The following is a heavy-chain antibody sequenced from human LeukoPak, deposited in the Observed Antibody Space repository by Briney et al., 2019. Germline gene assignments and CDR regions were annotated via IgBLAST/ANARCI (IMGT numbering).Heavy chain of an antibody. CDR1: GFTFSRYW. CDR2: INSDGSYT. Sequence: GGSLRLSCAASGFTFSRYWMHWVRQAPGKGLVWVSRINSDGSYTSYADFVKGRFTISRDNAKNTVYLQMNTLRVEDTAVYYCAKGSVVADIYFDSWGQGTLATVSS. CDR3: AKGSVVADIYFDS. V-gene: IGHV3-74*01. J-gene: IGHJ4*02. D-gene: IGHD2-15*01.